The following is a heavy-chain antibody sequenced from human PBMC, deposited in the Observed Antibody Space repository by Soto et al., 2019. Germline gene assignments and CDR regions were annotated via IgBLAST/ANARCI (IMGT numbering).Heavy chain of an antibody. V-gene: IGHV2-5*02. D-gene: IGHD3-10*02. CDR1: GFSLTTYGVG. Sequence: QITLKESGPSLVKPTQTLTLTCTFSGFSLTTYGVGVGWVRQPPGKALEWLAIIYCDHDQYFSPSLKDRLTISNDTSTNQVVLTMTSMDPVDTATYFCAHFVRTFDVWGHGTVVTVSS. CDR2: IYCDHDQ. CDR3: AHFVRTFDV. J-gene: IGHJ3*01.